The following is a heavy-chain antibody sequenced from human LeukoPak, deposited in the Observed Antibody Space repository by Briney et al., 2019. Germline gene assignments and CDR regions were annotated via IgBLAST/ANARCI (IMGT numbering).Heavy chain of an antibody. J-gene: IGHJ4*02. CDR2: MKEDGSKI. CDR1: GSTLSNYW. Sequence: GGSLRPSCPAPGSTLSNYWMSWVRHAPGKGLEWVANMKEDGSKIYYVDSVKGRFTMSRDNAKNSLYLQMNSLRVEDTAVYYCGREKPGGVVALDHWGQGTLVTVSS. V-gene: IGHV3-7*01. D-gene: IGHD3-16*02. CDR3: GREKPGGVVALDH.